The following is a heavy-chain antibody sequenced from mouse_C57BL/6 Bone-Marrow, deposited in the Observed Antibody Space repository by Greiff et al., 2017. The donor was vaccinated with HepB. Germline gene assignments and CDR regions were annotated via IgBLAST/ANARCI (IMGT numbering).Heavy chain of an antibody. V-gene: IGHV1-85*01. CDR2: IYPRDGST. Sequence: QVQLKQSGPELVKPGASVKLSCKASGYTFTSYDINWVKQRPGQGLEWIGWIYPRDGSTKYNEKFKGMATLTVDTSSSTAYMELHSLTSEDSAVYFCAREISIYYYGSSYARDYWGQGTSVTVSS. J-gene: IGHJ4*01. CDR1: GYTFTSYD. CDR3: AREISIYYYGSSYARDY. D-gene: IGHD1-1*01.